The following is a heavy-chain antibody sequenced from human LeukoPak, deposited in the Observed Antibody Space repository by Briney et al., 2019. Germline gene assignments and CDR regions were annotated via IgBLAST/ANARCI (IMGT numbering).Heavy chain of an antibody. D-gene: IGHD6-13*01. V-gene: IGHV4-59*01. CDR1: GGSISSYY. CDR3: ARGGWQQLVPPGSYYYGMDV. J-gene: IGHJ6*02. CDR2: IYYSGST. Sequence: SETLSLTCTVSGGSISSYYWSWIRQLPGKGLEWIGYIYYSGSTNYNPSLKSRVTISVDTSKNQFSLKLSSVTAADTAVYYCARGGWQQLVPPGSYYYGMDVWGQGTTVTVSS.